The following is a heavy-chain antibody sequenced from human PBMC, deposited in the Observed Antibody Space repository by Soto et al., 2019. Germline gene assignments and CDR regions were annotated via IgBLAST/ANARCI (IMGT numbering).Heavy chain of an antibody. CDR3: AREPPDTPPDD. J-gene: IGHJ4*02. CDR1: GNTFSDYG. Sequence: ASVKVSCKASGNTFSDYGMSWLRQAPGQVLAWRGCISAQSXNTNFAQKFRGRVIMTTDTSTSTVYMYLRSLKHDDSAVYYVAREPPDTPPDDWGQGTLVTVSS. D-gene: IGHD5-18*01. CDR2: ISAQSXNT. V-gene: IGHV1-18*01.